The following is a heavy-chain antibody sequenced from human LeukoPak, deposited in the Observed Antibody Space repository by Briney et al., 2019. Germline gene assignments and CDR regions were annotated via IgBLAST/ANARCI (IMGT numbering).Heavy chain of an antibody. V-gene: IGHV1-2*06. CDR2: INPNSGDT. CDR3: ARSIPTVMTTDY. D-gene: IGHD2-21*01. Sequence: AASVKVSCKASGYTFTGYYVHWVRQAPGQGLEWMGRINPNSGDTNYAQKFQGRVTMTRDTSISTAYMELSRLRSDDTAVYYCARSIPTVMTTDYWGQGTLVTVSS. J-gene: IGHJ4*02. CDR1: GYTFTGYY.